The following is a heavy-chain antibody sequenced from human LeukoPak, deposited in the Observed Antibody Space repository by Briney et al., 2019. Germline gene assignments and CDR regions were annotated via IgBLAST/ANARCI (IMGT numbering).Heavy chain of an antibody. Sequence: GGSLRLSCQASGFTFGSYAMSCVRQAPGKGLEWVSAISDFVATTYYADSVKGRFTISRDNAKNSLYLQMNSLRAEDTALYYCAKAIQGRTWYYYYAMDVWGQGTTVTVSS. CDR2: ISDFVATT. D-gene: IGHD3-10*01. CDR3: AKAIQGRTWYYYYAMDV. V-gene: IGHV3-23*01. CDR1: GFTFGSYA. J-gene: IGHJ6*02.